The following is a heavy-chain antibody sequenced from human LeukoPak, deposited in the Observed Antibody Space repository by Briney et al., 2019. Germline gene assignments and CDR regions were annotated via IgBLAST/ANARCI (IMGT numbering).Heavy chain of an antibody. J-gene: IGHJ4*02. V-gene: IGHV4-59*01. CDR3: ARDSFPRGYSYGYREGFDY. CDR1: GGSISSYY. CDR2: IYYSGST. Sequence: SETLSLTCTVSGGSISSYYWSWIRQPPGKGLEWIGYIYYSGSTNYNPSLKSRVTISVDTSKNQFSLKLSSVTAADTAVYYCARDSFPRGYSYGYREGFDYWGQGTLVTVSS. D-gene: IGHD5-18*01.